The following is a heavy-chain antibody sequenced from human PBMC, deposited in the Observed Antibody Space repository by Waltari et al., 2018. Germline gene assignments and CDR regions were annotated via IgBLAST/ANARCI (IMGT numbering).Heavy chain of an antibody. D-gene: IGHD2-21*01. CDR3: ATLSLLWWPLGYMDV. CDR2: MNPNSGNT. J-gene: IGHJ6*03. Sequence: QVQLVQSGAEVKKPGASVKVSCKASGYTFTSYDINWVRQANGQGLEWMGWMNPNSGNTGYAQKFQGRVTMTRNTSISTAYMELSSLRSEDTAVYYCATLSLLWWPLGYMDVWGKGTTVTVSS. V-gene: IGHV1-8*01. CDR1: GYTFTSYD.